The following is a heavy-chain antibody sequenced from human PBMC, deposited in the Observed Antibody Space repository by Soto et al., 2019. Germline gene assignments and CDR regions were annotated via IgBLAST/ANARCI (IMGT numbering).Heavy chain of an antibody. CDR2: IYYSGIT. D-gene: IGHD1-20*01. CDR3: ARYKSNYYYGMDV. CDR1: GGPISSYY. V-gene: IGHV4-59*01. Sequence: PSETLSLTCTVSGGPISSYYWSWIRQRPGKGLEWIGYIYYSGITNYNPSLKSRVTISVDTSKNQFSLKLSSVTAADTAVYYCARYKSNYYYGMDVWGQGTTVTVSS. J-gene: IGHJ6*02.